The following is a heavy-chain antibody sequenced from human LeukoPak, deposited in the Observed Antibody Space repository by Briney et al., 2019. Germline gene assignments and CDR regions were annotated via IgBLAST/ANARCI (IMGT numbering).Heavy chain of an antibody. Sequence: SETLSLTCTVFGGSISSSSYYWGWIRQPPGKGLEWIGSIYYSGSTYYNPSLKSRVTISVDTSKNQFSLKLSSVTAADTAVYYCARGPGRYSYGPYFGYWGQGTLVTVSS. CDR2: IYYSGST. D-gene: IGHD5-18*01. CDR3: ARGPGRYSYGPYFGY. J-gene: IGHJ4*02. CDR1: GGSISSSSYY. V-gene: IGHV4-39*01.